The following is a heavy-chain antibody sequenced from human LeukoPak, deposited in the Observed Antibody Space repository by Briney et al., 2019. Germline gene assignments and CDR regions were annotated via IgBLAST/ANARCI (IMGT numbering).Heavy chain of an antibody. D-gene: IGHD1-1*01. CDR1: GFTFSSYG. J-gene: IGHJ5*02. Sequence: GGSLRLSCAASGFTFSSYGMHWVRQAPGKGLEWVAVIWYDGSNKYYADSVKGRFTISRVNSKNTLYLQMNSLRAEDTAVYYCARHTRKNDFFDPWGQGTLVTVSS. V-gene: IGHV3-33*01. CDR2: IWYDGSNK. CDR3: ARHTRKNDFFDP.